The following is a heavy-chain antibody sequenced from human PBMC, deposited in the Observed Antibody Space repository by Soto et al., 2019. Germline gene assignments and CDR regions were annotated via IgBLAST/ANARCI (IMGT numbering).Heavy chain of an antibody. CDR3: AFGADYFHY. Sequence: ASVKVSCKASGYTFTNYAMHWVRQAPGQRPEWMGWIHAGDGNTKFSQNFQGRVTFTRDTSANTAYMELSSLRSEDTAVYYCAFGADYFHYWGQGTLVTVSS. CDR1: GYTFTNYA. CDR2: IHAGDGNT. V-gene: IGHV1-3*01. J-gene: IGHJ1*01. D-gene: IGHD3-16*01.